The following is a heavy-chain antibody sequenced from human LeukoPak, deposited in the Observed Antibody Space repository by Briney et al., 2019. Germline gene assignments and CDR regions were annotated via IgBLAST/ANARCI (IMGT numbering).Heavy chain of an antibody. J-gene: IGHJ4*02. CDR2: IKEDGNEK. Sequence: GGSLRLSCAASGFTFRNYWMSWVRQVPGKGLEWVANIKEDGNEKHYVDSVKGRFTISRDNAKNSLWLQMNSLRAEDTAVYYCARGGKATFDYWGQGTLVTVSS. V-gene: IGHV3-7*04. D-gene: IGHD3-10*01. CDR1: GFTFRNYW. CDR3: ARGGKATFDY.